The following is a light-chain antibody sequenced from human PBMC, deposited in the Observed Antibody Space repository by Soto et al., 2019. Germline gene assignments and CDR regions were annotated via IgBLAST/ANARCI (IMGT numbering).Light chain of an antibody. Sequence: EIVLTQSPGALSLSPGEGATLSCRAIQSLSSSYVAWYQQKVGQPPRLLIYGASNRATGIPDRFSGSWSGAGFTLTISSLEPEDFAVYYCQHYDRSPPVTFGQGTRLEIK. V-gene: IGKV3-20*01. CDR2: GAS. CDR1: QSLSSSY. J-gene: IGKJ5*01. CDR3: QHYDRSPPVT.